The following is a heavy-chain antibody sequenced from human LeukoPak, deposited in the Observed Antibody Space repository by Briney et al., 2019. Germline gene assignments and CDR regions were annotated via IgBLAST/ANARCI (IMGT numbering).Heavy chain of an antibody. CDR2: IGVGGGDT. Sequence: GGSLRLSCAASEFTFSTYAMNWVRQAPGKGLEWVSSIGVGGGDTFASDSVKGRFTITRENSKNTLYLQMTGLRVEDTAVYFCAKLNLGEMAYFDSWGQGTLVTVSS. V-gene: IGHV3-23*01. CDR3: AKLNLGEMAYFDS. CDR1: EFTFSTYA. D-gene: IGHD3-16*01. J-gene: IGHJ4*02.